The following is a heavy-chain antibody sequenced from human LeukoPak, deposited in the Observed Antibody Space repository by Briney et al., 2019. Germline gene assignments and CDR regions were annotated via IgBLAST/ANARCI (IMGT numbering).Heavy chain of an antibody. V-gene: IGHV3-23*01. CDR3: AKGDCASCSCCFDD. Sequence: PGGSLRLSCAASGFALSKHPMYWVRQAPGKGLEWVSSLSDTGDSRHYADSVKGRFTISRDSARSALYLQMNSLRAEDTAVYYCAKGDCASCSCCFDDWGRGSQVTVSS. J-gene: IGHJ4*02. CDR1: GFALSKHP. CDR2: LSDTGDSR. D-gene: IGHD2-15*01.